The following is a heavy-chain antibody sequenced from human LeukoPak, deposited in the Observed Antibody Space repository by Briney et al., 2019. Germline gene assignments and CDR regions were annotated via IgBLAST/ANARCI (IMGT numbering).Heavy chain of an antibody. V-gene: IGHV3-33*01. CDR3: ARWTNWIYFFP. D-gene: IGHD1-7*01. CDR2: IWYDGSNK. Sequence: GRSLRLSCGASGFTFSSYGMHWVRQAPGKGLEWVAVIWYDGSNKYYAASVKGRFTISRDNSANTLYLQMNAWRAEDRALFYFARWTNWIYFFPWGQGAPVTVSS. J-gene: IGHJ5*02. CDR1: GFTFSSYG.